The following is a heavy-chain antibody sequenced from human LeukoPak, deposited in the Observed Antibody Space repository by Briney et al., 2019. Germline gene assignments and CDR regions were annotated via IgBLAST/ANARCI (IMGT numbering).Heavy chain of an antibody. V-gene: IGHV3-21*01. D-gene: IGHD4/OR15-4a*01. CDR3: ARDPVMTMVAPDY. Sequence: GGSLRLSCAASGFTFSSYAMSWVRQAPGKGLEWVSSISSSSSYIYYADSVKGRFTISRDNAENSLYLQMNSLRAEDTAVYYCARDPVMTMVAPDYWGQGTLVTVSS. CDR2: ISSSSSYI. CDR1: GFTFSSYA. J-gene: IGHJ4*02.